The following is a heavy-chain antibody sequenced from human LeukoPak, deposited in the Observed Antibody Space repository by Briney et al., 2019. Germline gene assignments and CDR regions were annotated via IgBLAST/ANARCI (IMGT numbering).Heavy chain of an antibody. CDR3: ARSNMELSNAFDI. J-gene: IGHJ3*02. CDR2: ISYDGSNK. Sequence: PGGSLRLSCEVSGFTFSIYSMHWVRQAPGKGLEWVAFISYDGSNKYYADSVKGRFTISRDNAKNSLYLQMNSLRAEDTAVYYCARSNMELSNAFDIWGQGTMVTVSS. V-gene: IGHV3-30-3*01. D-gene: IGHD1-26*01. CDR1: GFTFSIYS.